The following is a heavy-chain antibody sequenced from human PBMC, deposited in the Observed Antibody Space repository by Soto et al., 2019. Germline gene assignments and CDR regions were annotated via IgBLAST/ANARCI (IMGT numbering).Heavy chain of an antibody. J-gene: IGHJ3*02. Sequence: ASVKVSCKTSGYTFTDFFIHWVRQAPGQGLEWMGWINPNSGETHYAQKLQGSVMMTTDTSVTTAYLEVSSLRFDDTALYYCARGSSRILPKIRPRAKGPFDIWGKGTMVAVS. CDR3: ARGSSRILPKIRPRAKGPFDI. CDR1: GYTFTDFF. CDR2: INPNSGET. V-gene: IGHV1-2*02. D-gene: IGHD2-15*01.